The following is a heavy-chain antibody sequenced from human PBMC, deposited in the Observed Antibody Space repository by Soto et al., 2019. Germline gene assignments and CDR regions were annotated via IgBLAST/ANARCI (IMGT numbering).Heavy chain of an antibody. V-gene: IGHV3-30*18. D-gene: IGHD6-13*01. CDR1: GFTFSSYG. J-gene: IGHJ4*02. Sequence: QVQLVESGGGVVQPGRSLRLSCAASGFTFSSYGMHWVRQAPGKGLEWVAVISYDGSNKYYADSVKGRFAISRDNSKNTLYLQMNSLRAEDTAVYYCAKGGKTGYSSSWPDFDYWGQGTLVTVSS. CDR3: AKGGKTGYSSSWPDFDY. CDR2: ISYDGSNK.